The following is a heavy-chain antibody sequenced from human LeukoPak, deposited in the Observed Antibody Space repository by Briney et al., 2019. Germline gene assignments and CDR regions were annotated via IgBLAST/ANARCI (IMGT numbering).Heavy chain of an antibody. D-gene: IGHD1-14*01. CDR3: ATETIGRHYDY. CDR2: IGSTGSDR. CDR1: AFRFDSSG. Sequence: PGGSLRLSCAASAFRFDSSGINWVRQAPGRGLEWVASIGSTGSDRYYADSVKGRFTISRDNAKNSLYLQMNSLRVEDTAIYYCATETIGRHYDYWGQGTLLTVSS. J-gene: IGHJ4*02. V-gene: IGHV3-21*01.